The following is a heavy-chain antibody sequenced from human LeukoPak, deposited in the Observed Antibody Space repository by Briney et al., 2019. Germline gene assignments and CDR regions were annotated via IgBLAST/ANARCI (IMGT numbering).Heavy chain of an antibody. Sequence: GGSLRLSCAASGFTFSNYAMHWVRQAPGEGLEWVAVISYDGRNKYYADSVKGRFTISRDNSKNTLYLQMSSLRAEDTALYYCAKGIMITFGGVIDYWGQGTLVTVSS. V-gene: IGHV3-30*04. D-gene: IGHD3-16*02. CDR2: ISYDGRNK. J-gene: IGHJ4*02. CDR1: GFTFSNYA. CDR3: AKGIMITFGGVIDY.